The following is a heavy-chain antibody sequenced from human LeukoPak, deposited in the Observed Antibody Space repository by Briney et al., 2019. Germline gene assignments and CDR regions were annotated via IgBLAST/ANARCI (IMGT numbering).Heavy chain of an antibody. J-gene: IGHJ2*01. D-gene: IGHD5-18*01. CDR2: ISGSGDNT. CDR1: GFTFSTFP. V-gene: IGHV3-23*01. CDR3: AKGDQSAYSHGYTAFDL. Sequence: GGSLRLSCAASGFTFSTFPMNWVRQTPGKGLEWVSGISGSGDNTYYTDSVKGRFSVSRDNPKNTLYLQMNSLRAEDTAVYYCAKGDQSAYSHGYTAFDLWGRGTLVTVSS.